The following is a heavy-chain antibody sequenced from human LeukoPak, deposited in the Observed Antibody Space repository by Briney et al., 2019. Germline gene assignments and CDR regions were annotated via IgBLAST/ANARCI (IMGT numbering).Heavy chain of an antibody. CDR2: MNPNSGNT. V-gene: IGHV1-8*01. CDR3: ARRGQYQLRNYGMDV. D-gene: IGHD2-2*01. J-gene: IGHJ6*02. CDR1: GYTFTSYD. Sequence: APVSVSCTASGYTFTSYDINWVRQAPGQGREWMGWMNPNSGNTGYAQKFQGRVTMTRNTSISTAYMELSSLRSEDTAVYYCARRGQYQLRNYGMDVWGQGTTVTVSS.